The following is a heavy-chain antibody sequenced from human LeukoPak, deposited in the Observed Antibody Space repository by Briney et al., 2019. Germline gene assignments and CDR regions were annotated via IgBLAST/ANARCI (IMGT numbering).Heavy chain of an antibody. CDR2: IIPIFGTA. D-gene: IGHD3-9*01. Sequence: SVKVSCKASGGTFSSYAISWVRQAPGQGLEWMGGIIPIFGTANYAQKFQGRVTITADESTSTAYMELSRLRSEDTAVYYCARVFYDILTGYYNWFDPWGQGTLVTVSS. V-gene: IGHV1-69*13. J-gene: IGHJ5*02. CDR3: ARVFYDILTGYYNWFDP. CDR1: GGTFSSYA.